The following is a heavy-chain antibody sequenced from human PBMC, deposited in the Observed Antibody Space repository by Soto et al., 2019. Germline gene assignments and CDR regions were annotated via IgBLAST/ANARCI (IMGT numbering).Heavy chain of an antibody. J-gene: IGHJ4*02. D-gene: IGHD2-15*01. CDR2: INPTSST. V-gene: IGHV1-46*01. CDR1: GYTFTSYY. Sequence: QVQLVQSGAEVKKPGASVKVSCKASGYTFTSYYMHWVRQAPGQGLEWMGIINPTSSTSYAQKFQRRVTMTRDTSTSTVYMELSSLRSEDTAVYYCARVYCSGGSCYGIDYWGQGTLVTVSS. CDR3: ARVYCSGGSCYGIDY.